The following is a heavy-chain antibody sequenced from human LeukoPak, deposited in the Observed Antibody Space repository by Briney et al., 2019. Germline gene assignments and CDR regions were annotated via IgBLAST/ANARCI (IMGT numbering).Heavy chain of an antibody. V-gene: IGHV3-9*01. J-gene: IGHJ6*03. Sequence: GGSLRLSCAASGFTFDNYAMHWVRQAPGKGLEWVSGISWNSGTKFYGDSVKGRFTISRDNAKNSLFLQMDSLRPDDTALYFCARVDRRGYSYDYGTMDVWGKGTTVTVSS. CDR1: GFTFDNYA. CDR3: ARVDRRGYSYDYGTMDV. CDR2: ISWNSGTK. D-gene: IGHD5-18*01.